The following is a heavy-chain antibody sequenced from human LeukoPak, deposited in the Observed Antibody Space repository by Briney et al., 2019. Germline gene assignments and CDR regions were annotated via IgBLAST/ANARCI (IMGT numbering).Heavy chain of an antibody. J-gene: IGHJ4*02. CDR1: GGSISSSSYY. Sequence: SETLSLTCTVSGGSISSSSYYWGWIRQPPGKGLEWIGSIYYSGSTYYNPSLKSRVTISVDTSKNQFSLKPSSVTAADTAVYYCAIATYTLDYWGQGTLVTVSS. CDR3: AIATYTLDY. V-gene: IGHV4-39*07. CDR2: IYYSGST. D-gene: IGHD4-11*01.